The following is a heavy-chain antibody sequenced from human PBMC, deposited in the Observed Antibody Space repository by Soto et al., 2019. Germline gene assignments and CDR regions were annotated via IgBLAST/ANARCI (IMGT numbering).Heavy chain of an antibody. CDR1: GGSISSSSYY. J-gene: IGHJ6*02. V-gene: IGHV4-39*01. D-gene: IGHD3-3*01. CDR2: IYYSGST. CDR3: ATYDFWSGYGMDV. Sequence: SETLSLTCTVSGGSISSSSYYWGRSRQPPGKGMEWIGSIYYSGSTYYNPSLKSRVTISVDTSKNQFSLKLSSVTAADTAVYYCATYDFWSGYGMDVWGQGTTVTVSS.